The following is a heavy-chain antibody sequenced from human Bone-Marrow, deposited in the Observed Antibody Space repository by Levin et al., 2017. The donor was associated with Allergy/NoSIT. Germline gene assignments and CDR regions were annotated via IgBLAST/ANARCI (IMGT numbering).Heavy chain of an antibody. CDR1: GFNFSGSA. V-gene: IGHV3-73*01. D-gene: IGHD3-9*01. J-gene: IGHJ4*02. CDR3: AKLTGFDFGY. CDR2: IRSSANKYAT. Sequence: GGSLRLSCAASGFNFSGSAIHWVRQAPGQGLEWVGRIRSSANKYATKYIASVKGRFTMSRDDSESTAYLQMTSLQRDDSATYYCAKLTGFDFGYWGQGTLVTVSS.